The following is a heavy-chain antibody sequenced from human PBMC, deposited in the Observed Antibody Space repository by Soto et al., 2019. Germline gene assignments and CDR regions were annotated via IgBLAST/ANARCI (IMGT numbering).Heavy chain of an antibody. Sequence: GGSLSLSCAASGFTFTNAWMSWVRQAPGKGLEWVGHIKSKTKGGTTDYAAPVKGRFTISRDDSKNTLFLQMNSLKTEDTAVYYCTTDIDVVVVEGFDYWGQGTLVTVSS. CDR3: TTDIDVVVVEGFDY. V-gene: IGHV3-15*01. CDR1: GFTFTNAW. J-gene: IGHJ4*02. D-gene: IGHD2-15*01. CDR2: IKSKTKGGTT.